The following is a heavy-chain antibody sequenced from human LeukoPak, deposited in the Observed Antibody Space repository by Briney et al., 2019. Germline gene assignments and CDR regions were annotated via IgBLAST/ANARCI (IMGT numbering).Heavy chain of an antibody. CDR1: GGSFSGYY. V-gene: IGHV4-34*01. J-gene: IGHJ4*02. D-gene: IGHD1-26*01. CDR2: INHSGSI. Sequence: SETLSLTCAIYGGSFSGYYWSWIRQPPGRGLEWIGEINHSGSINYNPSLKSRVTISVDTSKNQFSLKLSSVTAADTAVYYCARARSGKWGFDYWGQGTLVTVSS. CDR3: ARARSGKWGFDY.